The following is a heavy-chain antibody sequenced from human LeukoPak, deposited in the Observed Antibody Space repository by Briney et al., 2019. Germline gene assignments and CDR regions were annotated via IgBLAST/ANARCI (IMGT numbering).Heavy chain of an antibody. CDR3: ARARGYSYENYFDY. D-gene: IGHD5-18*01. V-gene: IGHV4-31*03. Sequence: SQTLSPTCTVSGGSISSGGYRWSWIRQHPGKGLEWIGYIYNSGSTYYNPALKSRVIISVDTSKNQFSLKLSSVTAADTAIYYCARARGYSYENYFDYWGQGTLVTVSS. J-gene: IGHJ4*02. CDR2: IYNSGST. CDR1: GGSISSGGYR.